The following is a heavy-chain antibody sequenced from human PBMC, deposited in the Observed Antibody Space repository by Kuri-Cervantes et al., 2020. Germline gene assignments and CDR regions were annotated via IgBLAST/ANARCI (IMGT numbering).Heavy chain of an antibody. CDR1: GFTFSGYW. V-gene: IGHV3-53*01. D-gene: IGHD6-13*01. J-gene: IGHJ4*02. CDR2: IYSGGHA. CDR3: ARGSGYASSWGFDY. Sequence: GESLKISCEASGFTFSGYWMHWVRQVPGKGLVWVSVIYSGGHAYYGDSVKGRFTISRDNSNNTLHLQMNSLRVEDTAVYYCARGSGYASSWGFDYWGQGTLVTVSS.